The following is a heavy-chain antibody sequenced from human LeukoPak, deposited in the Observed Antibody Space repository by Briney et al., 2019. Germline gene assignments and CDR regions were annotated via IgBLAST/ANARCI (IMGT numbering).Heavy chain of an antibody. V-gene: IGHV4-31*03. CDR2: IYYSGST. CDR1: GGSISSGGYY. Sequence: SETLSLTCTVSGGSISSGGYYWSWIRQHPGKGLEWIGYIYYSGSTYYNPSLKSRVTISVDTSKNQFSLKLSSVTAADTAVYYCARDTSIAAGTRFDYWGQGTLVTVSS. CDR3: ARDTSIAAGTRFDY. J-gene: IGHJ4*02. D-gene: IGHD6-13*01.